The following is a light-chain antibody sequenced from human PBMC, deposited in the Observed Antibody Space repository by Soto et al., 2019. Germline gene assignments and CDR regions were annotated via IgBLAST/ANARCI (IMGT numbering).Light chain of an antibody. Sequence: EIVLTQSPATLSLSPGKRATLSCRASQSVSTYLAWYQQKPGQAPRLVIYDASSRATGIPARFSGSGSGTDFTLTISSLEPEDFAVYYCQQRGDWPWTFGQGTKVEVK. CDR3: QQRGDWPWT. CDR1: QSVSTY. V-gene: IGKV3-11*01. CDR2: DAS. J-gene: IGKJ1*01.